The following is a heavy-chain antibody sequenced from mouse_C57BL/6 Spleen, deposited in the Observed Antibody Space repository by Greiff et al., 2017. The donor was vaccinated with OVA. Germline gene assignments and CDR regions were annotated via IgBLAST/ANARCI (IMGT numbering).Heavy chain of an antibody. V-gene: IGHV1-61*01. CDR2: IYPSDSET. J-gene: IGHJ3*01. Sequence: QVHVKQPGAELVRPGSSVKLSCKASGYTFTSYWMDWVKQRPGQGLEWIGNIYPSDSETHYNQKFKDKATLTVDKSSSTAYMQLSSLTSEDSAVYYCARGGNYGFAYWGQGTLVTVSA. D-gene: IGHD2-1*01. CDR3: ARGGNYGFAY. CDR1: GYTFTSYW.